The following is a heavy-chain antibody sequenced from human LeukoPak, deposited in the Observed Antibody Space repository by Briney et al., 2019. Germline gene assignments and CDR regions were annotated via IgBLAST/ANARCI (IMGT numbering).Heavy chain of an antibody. CDR3: ARSPAGANYYLDV. J-gene: IGHJ6*03. CDR1: GFTFRSYG. V-gene: IGHV3-23*01. CDR2: ISGSGVST. Sequence: GGSLRLSCAVSGFTFRSYGMSWVRQAPGKGLEWVSIISGSGVSTYYADSVKGRFTISRDNAKNSLSLQMNSLRAEDTAVYYCARSPAGANYYLDVWGKGTTVTISS. D-gene: IGHD1-14*01.